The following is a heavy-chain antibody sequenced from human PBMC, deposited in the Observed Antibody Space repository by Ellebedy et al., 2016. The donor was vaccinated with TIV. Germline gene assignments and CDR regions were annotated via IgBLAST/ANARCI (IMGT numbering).Heavy chain of an antibody. CDR2: IIPILGIA. CDR1: RGTFSSYA. V-gene: IGHV1-69*04. J-gene: IGHJ4*02. CDR3: ARQREYYYDSSGYYYFDY. Sequence: SVKVSXKASRGTFSSYAISWVRQAPGQGLEWMGRIIPILGIANYAQKFQGRVTITADKSTSTAYMELSSLRSEDTAVYYCARQREYYYDSSGYYYFDYWGQGTLVTVSS. D-gene: IGHD3-22*01.